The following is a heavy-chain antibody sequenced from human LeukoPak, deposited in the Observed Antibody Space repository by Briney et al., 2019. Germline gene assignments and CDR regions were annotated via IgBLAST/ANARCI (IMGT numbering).Heavy chain of an antibody. CDR3: ARGRRSSSWYEPFDS. D-gene: IGHD6-13*01. V-gene: IGHV4-59*01. J-gene: IGHJ4*02. CDR1: GGSISSYY. Sequence: KASETLSLTCTVSGGSISSYYWSWIRQPPGKRLEWIGYIYYSGSTSYNPSLKSRVIISVDASNNQFSLKLRYMTAADTAVYYCARGRRSSSWYEPFDSWGQGSLVTVTS. CDR2: IYYSGST.